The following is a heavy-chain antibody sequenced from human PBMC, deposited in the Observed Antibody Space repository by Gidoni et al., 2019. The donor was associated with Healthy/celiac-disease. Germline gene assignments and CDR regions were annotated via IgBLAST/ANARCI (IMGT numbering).Heavy chain of an antibody. CDR1: GFTFSSYG. CDR2: IWYDGRNK. J-gene: IGHJ6*02. V-gene: IGHV3-33*01. Sequence: SLRLSCAASGFTFSSYGMHCVRQAPVKGLEWVAVIWYDGRNKYYADSVKGRFTIDRDNSKNTLYLQMNSLRAEDTAVYYCARIYYYESSGYYGGSENGMDVWGQGTTVTVSS. CDR3: ARIYYYESSGYYGGSENGMDV. D-gene: IGHD3-22*01.